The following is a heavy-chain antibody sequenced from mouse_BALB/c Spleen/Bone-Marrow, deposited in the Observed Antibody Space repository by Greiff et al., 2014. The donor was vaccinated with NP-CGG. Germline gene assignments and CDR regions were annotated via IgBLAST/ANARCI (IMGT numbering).Heavy chain of an antibody. CDR1: GYTFTTYT. D-gene: IGHD2-3*01. J-gene: IGHJ2*01. CDR3: ARRDDGYVFFDY. V-gene: IGHV1-4*01. Sequence: QVQLQQPGAEVARPGASVKMSCRASGYTFTTYTIHWVGQRPGQGLEWIGYINPSSGYTNYNQKFKDKATLTADKSSSTAYMQLSSLTSEDSAVYYCARRDDGYVFFDYWGQGTTLTVSS. CDR2: INPSSGYT.